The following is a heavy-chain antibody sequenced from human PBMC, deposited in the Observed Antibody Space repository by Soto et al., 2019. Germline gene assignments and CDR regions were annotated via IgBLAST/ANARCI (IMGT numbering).Heavy chain of an antibody. CDR1: GGSISSGDYY. CDR3: ATESVLPYYYYGMDV. CDR2: IYYSGST. Sequence: PSETLSLTCTVSGGSISSGDYYWSWIRQPPGKGLEWIGYIYYSGSTYYNPSLKSRVTTSVDTSKNQFSLKLSSVTAADTAVYYCATESVLPYYYYGMDVWGQGTTVTVSS. J-gene: IGHJ6*02. D-gene: IGHD2-15*01. V-gene: IGHV4-30-4*01.